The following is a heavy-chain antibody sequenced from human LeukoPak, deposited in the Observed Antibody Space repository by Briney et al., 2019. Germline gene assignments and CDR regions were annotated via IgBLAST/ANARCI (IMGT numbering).Heavy chain of an antibody. V-gene: IGHV3-23*01. D-gene: IGHD5-18*01. J-gene: IGHJ4*02. Sequence: PGGSLRLFCAASGLTFSNYAMSWVRQAPGKGLEWVSAISESGTGTYYADSVKGRFTISRDNSKNTLSLQMNSLRAEDTAVYYCAKDIAQGYTYGSIEQDYWGQGTLVTVSS. CDR3: AKDIAQGYTYGSIEQDY. CDR1: GLTFSNYA. CDR2: ISESGTGT.